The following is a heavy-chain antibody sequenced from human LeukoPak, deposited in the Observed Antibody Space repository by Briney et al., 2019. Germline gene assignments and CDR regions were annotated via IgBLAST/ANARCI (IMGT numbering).Heavy chain of an antibody. CDR1: GGSISGSH. J-gene: IGHJ4*02. CDR2: IHYTGST. D-gene: IGHD2-2*01. Sequence: SETLSLTCLVSGGSISGSHWSWIWQPPGKGLEWIGYIHYTGSTDYNPSLRSRVTLSIDMSKNQFSVKLNSVTAADTAVYYCAIVEVPAAILAYWDQGSLVTVSS. V-gene: IGHV4-59*08. CDR3: AIVEVPAAILAY.